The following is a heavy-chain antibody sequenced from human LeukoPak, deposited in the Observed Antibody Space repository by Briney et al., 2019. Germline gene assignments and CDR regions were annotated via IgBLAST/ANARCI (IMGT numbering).Heavy chain of an antibody. V-gene: IGHV3-72*01. D-gene: IGHD3-10*01. CDR2: ARNKANSYTT. Sequence: GGSLRLSCAASGFTLSDHYMDWVRQAPGKGLEWVGRARNKANSYTTDYAASVKGRFTISREDSKNSLYLQMNSLKTEDTAVYFCGAMYCSSGSCVGQLVDTWGQGTLVTVSS. CDR1: GFTLSDHY. J-gene: IGHJ5*02. CDR3: GAMYCSSGSCVGQLVDT.